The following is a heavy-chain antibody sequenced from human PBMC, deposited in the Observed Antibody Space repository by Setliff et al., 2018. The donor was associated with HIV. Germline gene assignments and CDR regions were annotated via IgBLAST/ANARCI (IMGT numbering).Heavy chain of an antibody. CDR2: INRSGST. CDR3: ASQGVRGAYTWFDP. Sequence: SETLSLTCTVSGTSIGNYYWSWIRQPPGKGLEWIGEINRSGSTNYSPSLKSRVTISVDTSKNQFSLKLSAATAADTAVYYCASQGVRGAYTWFDPWGQGTRVTVSS. J-gene: IGHJ5*02. V-gene: IGHV4-34*01. D-gene: IGHD3-10*01. CDR1: GTSIGNYY.